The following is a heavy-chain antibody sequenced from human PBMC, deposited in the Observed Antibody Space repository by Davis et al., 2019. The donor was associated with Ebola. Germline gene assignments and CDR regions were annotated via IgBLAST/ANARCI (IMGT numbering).Heavy chain of an antibody. CDR1: GYTFTGHY. V-gene: IGHV1-2*06. J-gene: IGHJ6*04. CDR2: INPNSGGT. CDR3: ARRGSYYLRGMDV. Sequence: AASVKVSCKASGYTFTGHYMHWVRQAPGQGLEWLGRINPNSGGTNYAQKFQGRVTMTRDTSISTAYMELSRLRSDDTAVYYCARRGSYYLRGMDVWGKGTTVTVSS. D-gene: IGHD1-26*01.